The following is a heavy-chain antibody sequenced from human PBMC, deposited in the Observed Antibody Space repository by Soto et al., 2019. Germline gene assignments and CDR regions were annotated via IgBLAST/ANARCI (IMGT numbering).Heavy chain of an antibody. J-gene: IGHJ4*02. D-gene: IGHD3-9*01. V-gene: IGHV3-15*07. CDR1: GFTFSNAW. CDR3: TTPLWVLRYFDWALDY. CDR2: IKSKTDGGTT. Sequence: EVQLVESGGGLVKPGGSLRLSCAASGFTFSNAWMNWVRQAPGKGLEWVGRIKSKTDGGTTDYAAPVKGRFTISRDDSKNTLYLQMNRLKTEDTAVYYCTTPLWVLRYFDWALDYWGQGTLVTVSS.